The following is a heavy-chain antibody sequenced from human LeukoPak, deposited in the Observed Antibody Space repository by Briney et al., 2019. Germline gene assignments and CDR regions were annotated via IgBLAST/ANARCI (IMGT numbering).Heavy chain of an antibody. J-gene: IGHJ6*03. V-gene: IGHV1-69*13. CDR3: ARGSSGWSTYYYYYMDV. D-gene: IGHD6-19*01. Sequence: ASVKVSCKASGGTFSSYAISWVRQAPGQGLEWMGGIIPIFGTANYAQKFQGRVTITADESTSTAYMELSSLRSEDTAVYYCARGSSGWSTYYYYYMDVWGKGTTVTVSS. CDR1: GGTFSSYA. CDR2: IIPIFGTA.